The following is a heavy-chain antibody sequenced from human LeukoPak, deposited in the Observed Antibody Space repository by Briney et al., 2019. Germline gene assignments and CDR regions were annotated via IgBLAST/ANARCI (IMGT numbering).Heavy chain of an antibody. V-gene: IGHV1-2*02. CDR1: GYTFTGYY. CDR2: MNPKSGGT. J-gene: IGHJ4*02. Sequence: ASVKVSCKASGYTFTGYYVHWVRQAPGQGLEWMGWMNPKSGGTNYAQKFEDRVTMTRDTSITTAYMELTRLTSDDTAVYYCARVQGYCSDGRCLFWGQGTLVTVSS. CDR3: ARVQGYCSDGRCLF. D-gene: IGHD2-15*01.